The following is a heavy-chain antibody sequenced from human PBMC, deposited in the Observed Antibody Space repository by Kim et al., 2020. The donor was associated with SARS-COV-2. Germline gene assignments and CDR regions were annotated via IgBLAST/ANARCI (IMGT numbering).Heavy chain of an antibody. J-gene: IGHJ6*02. CDR2: ISSSSSYI. V-gene: IGHV3-21*01. Sequence: GGSLRLSCAASGFTFSSYSMNWVRQAPGKGLEWVSSISSSSSYIYYADSVKGRFTISRDNAKNSLYLQMNSLRAEDTAVYYCARRFTWVSSSWSSGVLYYYGMDVWGQGTTVTVSS. D-gene: IGHD6-13*01. CDR3: ARRFTWVSSSWSSGVLYYYGMDV. CDR1: GFTFSSYS.